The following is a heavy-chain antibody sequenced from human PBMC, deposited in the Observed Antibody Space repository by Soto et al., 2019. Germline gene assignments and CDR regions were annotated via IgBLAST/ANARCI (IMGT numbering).Heavy chain of an antibody. CDR1: GGSISSGGYS. D-gene: IGHD3-10*01. CDR3: ARVIITMVRGVPSARNWLAP. J-gene: IGHJ5*02. Sequence: SETLSLTCAVSGGSISSGGYSWSWIRQPPGKGLEWIGYIYHSGSTYYNPSLKSRVTISVDRSKNQFSLKLSSVTAADTAVYYCARVIITMVRGVPSARNWLAPWGQGTLVTVSS. V-gene: IGHV4-30-2*01. CDR2: IYHSGST.